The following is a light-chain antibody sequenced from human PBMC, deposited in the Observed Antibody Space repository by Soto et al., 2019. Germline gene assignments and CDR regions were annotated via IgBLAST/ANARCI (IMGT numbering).Light chain of an antibody. CDR2: DAS. CDR3: QQPYT. J-gene: IGKJ2*01. CDR1: QSVSSY. Sequence: EIVLTQSPATLSLSPGERATLSCRASQSVSSYLAWYQQKPGQAPRLLIYDASNRATGIPARFSGSGSGTDFTLPISSLAPEDFAVYYCQQPYTFGQGTKLEIK. V-gene: IGKV3-11*01.